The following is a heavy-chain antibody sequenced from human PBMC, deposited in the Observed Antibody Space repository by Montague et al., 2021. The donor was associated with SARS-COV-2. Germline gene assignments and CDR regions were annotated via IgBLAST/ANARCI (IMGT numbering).Heavy chain of an antibody. CDR3: ARRPRAAYYVFWCGCFDI. D-gene: IGHD3-3*01. CDR1: GGSVNSGSYS. J-gene: IGHJ3*02. Sequence: SETLSLTCTVSGGSVNSGSYSWDWIRQPPGKGLEWIGSIHYSGSTYYNPSLKSRVTISIDTSKNHFSLRVNSLTASDSAVYHCARRPRAAYYVFWCGCFDIWGQGTMVTVS. CDR2: IHYSGST. V-gene: IGHV4-39*01.